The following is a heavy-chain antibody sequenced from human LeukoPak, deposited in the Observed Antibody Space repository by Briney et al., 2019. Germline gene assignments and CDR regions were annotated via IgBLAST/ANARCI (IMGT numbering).Heavy chain of an antibody. Sequence: SQTLSLTCTVSGGSISSGGYYWSWIRQHPGTGLEWIGYIYYSGSTYYNPSLKSRVTISVDTSKNQFSLKLSSVTAADTAVYYCARVIDDSSGGPFDYWGQGTLVTVSS. D-gene: IGHD3-22*01. CDR2: IYYSGST. V-gene: IGHV4-31*03. J-gene: IGHJ4*02. CDR1: GGSISSGGYY. CDR3: ARVIDDSSGGPFDY.